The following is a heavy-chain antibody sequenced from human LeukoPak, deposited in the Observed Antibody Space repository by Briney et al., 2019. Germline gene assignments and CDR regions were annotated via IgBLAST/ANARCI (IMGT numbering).Heavy chain of an antibody. D-gene: IGHD1-26*01. CDR1: GFTFDDYA. CDR3: AKDSSYWELLIDY. J-gene: IGHJ4*02. CDR2: ISWNSGSI. Sequence: LRLSCAASGFTFDDYAMHWVRQAPGKGLEWVSGISWNSGSIGYADSVKGRFTISRDNAKNSLYLQMNSLRAEDTALYYCAKDSSYWELLIDYWGQGTLVTVSS. V-gene: IGHV3-9*01.